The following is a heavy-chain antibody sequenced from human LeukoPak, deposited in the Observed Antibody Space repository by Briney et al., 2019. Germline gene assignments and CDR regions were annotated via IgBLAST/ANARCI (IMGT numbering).Heavy chain of an antibody. Sequence: SEPLSLTCAVYGQSFSGYYWSWIRQPPGKGLEWLGEINHSGSTNHNPSRKRRVAISVDTSKNQFSLKLSSVTAADTAVYYCARDNYYDSSGYVAFDYWGQGTLVTVSS. CDR1: GQSFSGYY. CDR3: ARDNYYDSSGYVAFDY. V-gene: IGHV4-34*01. CDR2: INHSGST. D-gene: IGHD3-22*01. J-gene: IGHJ4*02.